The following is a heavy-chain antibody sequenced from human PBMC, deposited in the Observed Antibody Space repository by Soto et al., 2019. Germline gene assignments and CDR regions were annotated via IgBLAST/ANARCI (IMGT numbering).Heavy chain of an antibody. Sequence: ASVKVSCKASGYTFTSYDINWVRQATGQGLEWMGWMNPNSGNTGYAQKFQGRVTMTRNTSISTAYMELSSLRSEDTAVYYCARAPHYYYYMDVWGKGTTVTVSS. CDR2: MNPNSGNT. V-gene: IGHV1-8*01. CDR1: GYTFTSYD. CDR3: ARAPHYYYYMDV. J-gene: IGHJ6*03.